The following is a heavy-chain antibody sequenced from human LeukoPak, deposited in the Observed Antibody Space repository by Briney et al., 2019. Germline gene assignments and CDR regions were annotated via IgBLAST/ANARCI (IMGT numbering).Heavy chain of an antibody. J-gene: IGHJ4*02. Sequence: ASVKVSCKASGGTFSSYAISWVRQAPGQGLEWMGGIIPIFGTANYAQKFQGRVTITADESTSTAYMELSRLRSEDTAVYYCARGPYYDFWSGPTRYVFPLDYWGQGTLVTVSS. CDR1: GGTFSSYA. CDR2: IIPIFGTA. V-gene: IGHV1-69*01. D-gene: IGHD3-3*01. CDR3: ARGPYYDFWSGPTRYVFPLDY.